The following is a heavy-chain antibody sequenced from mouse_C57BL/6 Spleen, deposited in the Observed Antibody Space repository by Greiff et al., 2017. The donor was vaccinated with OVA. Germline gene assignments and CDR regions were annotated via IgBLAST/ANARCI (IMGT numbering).Heavy chain of an antibody. CDR1: GYAFSSSW. D-gene: IGHD2-2*01. Sequence: QVQMQQSGPELVKPGASVKISCKASGYAFSSSWMNWVKQRPGKGLEWIGRIYPGDGDTNYNGKFKGKATLTADKSSSTAYMQLSSLTSEDSAVYFCARGLPLDYWGQGTTLTVSS. J-gene: IGHJ2*01. V-gene: IGHV1-82*01. CDR2: IYPGDGDT. CDR3: ARGLPLDY.